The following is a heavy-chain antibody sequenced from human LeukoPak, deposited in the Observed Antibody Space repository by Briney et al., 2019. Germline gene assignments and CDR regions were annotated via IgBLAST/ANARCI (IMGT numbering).Heavy chain of an antibody. V-gene: IGHV3-23*01. D-gene: IGHD3-10*01. CDR2: ISGSGGST. J-gene: IGHJ3*02. Sequence: GGSLRLSCAVSGFTVSRNYMSWVRQAPGKGLEWVSAISGSGGSTYYADSVKGRFTIPRDNSKNTLYLQMNSLRAEDTAVYYCAKVKPTKYSGDAFDIWGQGTMVTVSS. CDR1: GFTVSRNY. CDR3: AKVKPTKYSGDAFDI.